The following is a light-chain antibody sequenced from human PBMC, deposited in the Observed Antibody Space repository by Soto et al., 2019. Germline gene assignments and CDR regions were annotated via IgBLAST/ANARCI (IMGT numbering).Light chain of an antibody. J-gene: IGKJ5*01. Sequence: EIVMTQSPATLSVSPGERATLSCRASQSVSSNLAWYQQKRGQPPRVXIYDISTRATGVPARFSGSGSGTEFTLTISGLQSEDFALYFCQQYNNWPFSFGQGTRLEIK. V-gene: IGKV3-15*01. CDR2: DIS. CDR3: QQYNNWPFS. CDR1: QSVSSN.